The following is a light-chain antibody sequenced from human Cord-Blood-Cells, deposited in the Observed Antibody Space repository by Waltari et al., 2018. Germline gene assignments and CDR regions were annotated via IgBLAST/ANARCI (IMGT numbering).Light chain of an antibody. CDR2: EVS. CDR1: SSHVGRYNL. Sequence: QSALTQPASVSGSPGQSINISCTGTSSHVGRYNLVSWYQQHPGKAPKLMIYEVSKRPSWVSNRFSGSKSGNTASLTISGLQAEDEADYYCCSYAGSSTYVFGTGTKVTVL. CDR3: CSYAGSSTYV. V-gene: IGLV2-23*02. J-gene: IGLJ1*01.